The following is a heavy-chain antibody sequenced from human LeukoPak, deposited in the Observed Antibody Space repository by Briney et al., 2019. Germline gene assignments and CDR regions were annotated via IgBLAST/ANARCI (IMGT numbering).Heavy chain of an antibody. CDR3: ARADCSGGSCYSGWYFDL. V-gene: IGHV3-20*04. CDR1: GFTFDDYG. J-gene: IGHJ2*01. D-gene: IGHD2-15*01. CDR2: INWNGGST. Sequence: SGGSLRLSCAASGFTFDDYGLSWVRQAPGKGLKWVSGINWNGGSTGYADSVKGRFTISRDNAKNSLLLQMNSLRAEDTAFYYCARADCSGGSCYSGWYFDLWGRGTLVTVSS.